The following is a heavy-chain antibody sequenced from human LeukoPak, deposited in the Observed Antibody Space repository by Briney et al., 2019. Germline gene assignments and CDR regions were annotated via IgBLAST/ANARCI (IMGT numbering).Heavy chain of an antibody. D-gene: IGHD2-21*02. Sequence: SETLSLTCAVYGGSVRGYYWSWIRQTPGKGLEWIGEINHSGSTNYNPSLKSRVTISVDTSKNQFSLKLSSVTAADTAVYYCARLGDPIVLFDYWGQGTLVTVSS. CDR3: ARLGDPIVLFDY. J-gene: IGHJ4*02. CDR2: INHSGST. V-gene: IGHV4-34*01. CDR1: GGSVRGYY.